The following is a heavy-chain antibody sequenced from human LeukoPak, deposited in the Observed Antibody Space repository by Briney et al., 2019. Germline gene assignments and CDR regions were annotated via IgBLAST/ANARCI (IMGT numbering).Heavy chain of an antibody. CDR3: AREGDGYNSPIDY. J-gene: IGHJ4*02. V-gene: IGHV3-48*03. D-gene: IGHD5-24*01. Sequence: GGSLRLSCAASGFTYSSYEMNWVRQVPGKGLEWVSYISSSGSTIYYADSVKGRFTISRDNAKNSLYLQMNSLRAEDTAVYYCAREGDGYNSPIDYWGQGTLVTVSS. CDR1: GFTYSSYE. CDR2: ISSSGSTI.